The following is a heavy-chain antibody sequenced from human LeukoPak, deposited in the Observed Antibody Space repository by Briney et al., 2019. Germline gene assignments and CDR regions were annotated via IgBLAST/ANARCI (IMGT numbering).Heavy chain of an antibody. J-gene: IGHJ4*02. CDR2: ISGSGDTT. V-gene: IGHV3-23*01. CDR3: AKEGRYCSGISCYDQ. CDR1: GFTFSTNA. D-gene: IGHD2-15*01. Sequence: GRSLRLSCAASGFTFSTNAMSWVRQAPGKGLQWVSTISGSGDTTYSADSVKGRFTISRDNSKNTVYLQMDGLRVEDTAVYYCAKEGRYCSGISCYDQWGQGTLVTVSS.